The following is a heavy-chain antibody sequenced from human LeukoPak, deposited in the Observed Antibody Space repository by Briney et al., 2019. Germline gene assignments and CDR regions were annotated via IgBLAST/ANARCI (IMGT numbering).Heavy chain of an antibody. V-gene: IGHV3-30*18. J-gene: IGHJ3*02. Sequence: GGSLRLSCAASGFTFSSYGMHWVRQAPGKGLEWVAVISYDGTNKYYADSVKGRFTISRDNSKNALYLQMNSLRAEDTAVYYCAKESPSVAFDIWGQGTMVTVSS. CDR1: GFTFSSYG. CDR3: AKESPSVAFDI. CDR2: ISYDGTNK.